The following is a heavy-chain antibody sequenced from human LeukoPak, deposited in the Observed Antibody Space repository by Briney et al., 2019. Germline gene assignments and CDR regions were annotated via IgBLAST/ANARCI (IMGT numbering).Heavy chain of an antibody. CDR1: GFTFSSYS. CDR3: ASLTGNSGSYYRYFDY. Sequence: GGSLRLSCAASGFTFSSYSMNWVRQAPGKGLEWVSSISSSSSYIYYADSVKGRFTISRDNAKNSLYLQMNSLRAEDTAVCYCASLTGNSGSYYRYFDYWGQGTLVTVSS. CDR2: ISSSSSYI. V-gene: IGHV3-21*01. D-gene: IGHD1-26*01. J-gene: IGHJ4*02.